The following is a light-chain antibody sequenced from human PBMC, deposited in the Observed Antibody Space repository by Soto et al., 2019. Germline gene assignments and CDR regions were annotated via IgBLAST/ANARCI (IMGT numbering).Light chain of an antibody. J-gene: IGKJ2*01. Sequence: DIVMTQSPDSLAVSLGERATINCKSSQSVLSSSNNKNYLAWYQQKPGQPPKLLIFWASTRQSGVPDRFSGSGSGTDFTLTISSLQAEDVAVYYCQHYYSIPPYTFGQGTKLEIK. CDR2: WAS. CDR3: QHYYSIPPYT. V-gene: IGKV4-1*01. CDR1: QSVLSSSNNKNY.